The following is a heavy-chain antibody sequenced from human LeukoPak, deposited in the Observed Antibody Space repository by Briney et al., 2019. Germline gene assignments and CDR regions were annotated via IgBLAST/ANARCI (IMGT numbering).Heavy chain of an antibody. CDR2: VKQDESEK. V-gene: IGHV3-7*01. CDR1: GFTFSNYW. J-gene: IGHJ3*02. CDR3: ARDRDYHDDRTDYYYDAFDI. Sequence: GGSLRLSCAGYGFTFSNYWMTWVRQAPGKGLEWVANVKQDESEKHYVYSVKGRFTISRDNAKSSLYLRMDSLRVEDTAVYYCARDRDYHDDRTDYYYDAFDIWGQGTTVTVSS. D-gene: IGHD3-22*01.